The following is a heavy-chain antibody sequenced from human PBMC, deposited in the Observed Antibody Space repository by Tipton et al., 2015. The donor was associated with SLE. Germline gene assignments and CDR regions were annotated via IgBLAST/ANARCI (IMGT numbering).Heavy chain of an antibody. CDR2: IYYTGSA. J-gene: IGHJ4*02. Sequence: TLSLTCTVSGGSITTNYWSWIRQPPGKGLEWIGNIYYTGSANYNPSLKSRATISVDPYNNQFSLKLSSVTVADTAVYYCARAPGSSRLTFDYWGQGTLVTVS. D-gene: IGHD3-16*01. CDR1: GGSITTNY. V-gene: IGHV4-59*12. CDR3: ARAPGSSRLTFDY.